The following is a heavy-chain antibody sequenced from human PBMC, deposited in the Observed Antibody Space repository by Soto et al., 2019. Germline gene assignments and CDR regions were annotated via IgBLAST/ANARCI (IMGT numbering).Heavy chain of an antibody. Sequence: GGSLRLSCAASGFSFTTYGMSWVRQAPGKGLEWVSDISSTGLYTYLADSVKGRFTISRDNSKNTLYLQMNSLRAEDTAVYFCTKSWLFEKNWFDPWGQGTLVTVSS. CDR1: GFSFTTYG. CDR2: ISSTGLYT. J-gene: IGHJ5*02. V-gene: IGHV3-23*01. CDR3: TKSWLFEKNWFDP. D-gene: IGHD3-22*01.